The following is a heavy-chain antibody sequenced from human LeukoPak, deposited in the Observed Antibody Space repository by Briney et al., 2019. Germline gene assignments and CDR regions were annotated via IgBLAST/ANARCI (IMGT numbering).Heavy chain of an antibody. CDR1: GFTFSSYT. D-gene: IGHD6-13*01. V-gene: IGHV3-23*01. Sequence: GGSLRLSCAASGFTFSSYTMTWVRHAPGKGLEWVSAVSASRSASGQADSVQGRFPISRDNSRTTLSLQLKSLSPEDTAVYYCVKPAAGADSRYFECWGQGILVTVSS. J-gene: IGHJ4*02. CDR3: VKPAAGADSRYFEC. CDR2: VSASRSAS.